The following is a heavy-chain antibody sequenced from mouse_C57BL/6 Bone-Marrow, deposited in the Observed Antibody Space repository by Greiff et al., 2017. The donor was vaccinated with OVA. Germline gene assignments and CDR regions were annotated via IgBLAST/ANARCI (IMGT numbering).Heavy chain of an antibody. D-gene: IGHD2-3*01. CDR1: GYTFTSYW. Sequence: QVQLQQPGAELVKPGASVTLSCKASGYTFTSYWMHWVKQRPGQGLEWIGMIHPNSGSTNYNEKFKSKATLTVDKSSSTAYMQLSSLTSEDSAVYYCARSRDGYYRGYFDVWGTGTTVTVSS. J-gene: IGHJ1*03. V-gene: IGHV1-64*01. CDR2: IHPNSGST. CDR3: ARSRDGYYRGYFDV.